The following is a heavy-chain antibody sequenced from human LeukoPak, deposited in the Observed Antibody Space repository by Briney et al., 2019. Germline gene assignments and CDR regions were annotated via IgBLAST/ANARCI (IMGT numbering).Heavy chain of an antibody. CDR3: ARQATFTYYYDSSGYGNWFDP. Sequence: SETLSLTCTVSGGSISSYNWSWIRQPPGKGLEWIGYIYYTGSTNYNPSLKSRVTISVDTSKNQFSLKLSSVTAADTAVYYCARQATFTYYYDSSGYGNWFDPWGQGTLVTVSS. CDR1: GGSISSYN. D-gene: IGHD3-22*01. V-gene: IGHV4-59*08. CDR2: IYYTGST. J-gene: IGHJ5*02.